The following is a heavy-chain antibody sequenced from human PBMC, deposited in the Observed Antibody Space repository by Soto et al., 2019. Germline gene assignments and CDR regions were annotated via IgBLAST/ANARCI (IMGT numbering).Heavy chain of an antibody. J-gene: IGHJ5*02. CDR2: ISHSGST. CDR1: GGSISSGGYS. CDR3: ARWFDP. V-gene: IGHV4-30-2*01. Sequence: QLQLQESGSGLVKPSQTLSLTCAVSGGSISSGGYSWSWIRQPPGKGLEWIGYISHSGSTYYNPSRKSRGTISGDRSKNQFPLKLSSVTAADTAVYYCARWFDPWGQGTLVTVSS.